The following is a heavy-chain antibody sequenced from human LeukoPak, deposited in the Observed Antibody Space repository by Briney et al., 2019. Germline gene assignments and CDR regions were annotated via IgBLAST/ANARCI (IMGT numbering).Heavy chain of an antibody. Sequence: RRASVKVSCKASGYTFTNYYMHWVRQAPGEGLEWMGIINPTGGSTSYAQKFQGRVTMTRGTSTSTVYMELSSLRSEDTAVYYCARQGATHYYYYYMDVWGKGTTVTVSS. V-gene: IGHV1-46*01. D-gene: IGHD1-26*01. CDR3: ARQGATHYYYYYMDV. J-gene: IGHJ6*03. CDR1: GYTFTNYY. CDR2: INPTGGST.